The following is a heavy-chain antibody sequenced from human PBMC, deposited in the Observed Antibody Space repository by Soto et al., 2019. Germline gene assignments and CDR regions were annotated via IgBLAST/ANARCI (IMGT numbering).Heavy chain of an antibody. J-gene: IGHJ4*02. CDR3: ARQVHRGYSRD. Sequence: ASVKVSCKASGYTFTSYDINWVRQAPGQGLEWVGWINPTSDYTAHAQKFQGRVTLTREISTATAYMELSSLTSEDTAVYFCARQVHRGYSRDWGPG. V-gene: IGHV1-8*01. D-gene: IGHD2-15*01. CDR2: INPTSDYT. CDR1: GYTFTSYD.